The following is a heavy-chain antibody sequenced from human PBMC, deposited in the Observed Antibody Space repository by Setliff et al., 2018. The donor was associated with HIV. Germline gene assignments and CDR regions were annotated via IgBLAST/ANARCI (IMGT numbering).Heavy chain of an antibody. CDR3: ARVRGDNFWSGSYSVPASDAFDV. D-gene: IGHD3-3*01. V-gene: IGHV4-59*01. CDR1: GGSMTRNY. Sequence: PSETLSLTCSVSGGSMTRNYWSWIRQPPGKGLEWIGYIYYSGTTNYNPSPKSRVTFSVDMSKTQVSLKLTSVTAADTAMYFCARVRGDNFWSGSYSVPASDAFDVWGQGTMVTVSS. J-gene: IGHJ3*01. CDR2: IYYSGTT.